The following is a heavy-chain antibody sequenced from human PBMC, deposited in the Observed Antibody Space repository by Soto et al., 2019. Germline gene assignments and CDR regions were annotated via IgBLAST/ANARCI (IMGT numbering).Heavy chain of an antibody. Sequence: GCLLRSCTVSGCTFSNHWMNWVRQAPGKGLEWVANIKADGSEKYYVDSVKGRFTISRDNAKNSLYLQMNSLRAEDTAVYYCARARGVDSWGQGTLVTVYS. CDR1: GCTFSNHW. V-gene: IGHV3-7*03. J-gene: IGHJ5*01. D-gene: IGHD3-16*01. CDR3: ARARGVDS. CDR2: IKADGSEK.